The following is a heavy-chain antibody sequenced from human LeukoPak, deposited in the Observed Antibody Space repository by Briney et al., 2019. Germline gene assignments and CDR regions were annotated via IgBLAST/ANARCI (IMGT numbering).Heavy chain of an antibody. CDR1: GFTFRSYG. D-gene: IGHD5-24*01. CDR3: ARDYADGYNPIDY. V-gene: IGHV3-33*01. CDR2: IWYDGSNK. Sequence: GGSLRLSCAASGFTFRSYGMHWVRQAPGKGLEWVAVIWYDGSNKHYTDSVKGRFTISRDNSKNTLYLQMNSLRAEDTAVYYCARDYADGYNPIDYWGQGTLVTVSS. J-gene: IGHJ4*02.